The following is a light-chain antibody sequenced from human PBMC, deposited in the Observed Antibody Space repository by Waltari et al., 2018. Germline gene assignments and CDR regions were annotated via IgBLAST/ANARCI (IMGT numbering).Light chain of an antibody. CDR2: DAS. Sequence: EVLLTQSPGTLSLSPGERATLSCRASQSVTSDHLAWYQQIPGQAPRLLIYDASRRATGIPDRFSGSGSGTGFTLTISSLQSEDFAVYYCQQYNNWPLTFGGGTKVEIK. J-gene: IGKJ4*01. V-gene: IGKV3-20*01. CDR3: QQYNNWPLT. CDR1: QSVTSDH.